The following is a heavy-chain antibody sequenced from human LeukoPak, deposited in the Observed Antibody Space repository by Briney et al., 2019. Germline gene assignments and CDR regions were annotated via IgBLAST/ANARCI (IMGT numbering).Heavy chain of an antibody. V-gene: IGHV1-69*01. CDR2: IIPIFGTA. CDR1: GGTFSSYA. J-gene: IGHJ5*02. CDR3: ARTKTLGYCSSTSCYPPYNWFDP. Sequence: GSSVKVSYKASGGTFSSYAISWVRQAPGQGLEWMGGIIPIFGTANYAQKFQGRVTITADESTSTAYMELSSLRSEDTAVYYCARTKTLGYCSSTSCYPPYNWFDPWGQGTLVTVSS. D-gene: IGHD2-2*01.